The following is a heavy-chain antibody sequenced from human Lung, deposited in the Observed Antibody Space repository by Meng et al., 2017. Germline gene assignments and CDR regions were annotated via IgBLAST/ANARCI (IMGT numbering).Heavy chain of an antibody. CDR2: ISCYNGDT. CDR3: ARDPSNTSGRYAYFDY. V-gene: IGHV1-18*01. J-gene: IGHJ4*02. D-gene: IGHD6-19*01. CDR1: CYTFTHHG. Sequence: QVQLVQSGAEVKKPGASVKVSCKASCYTFTHHGSSWIRQAPGQGLEGMGWISCYNGDTNYAQNLQGRVTMTIDKSTSTAYMDLRSLRSDDTAVYYCARDPSNTSGRYAYFDYWGQGTLVTVSS.